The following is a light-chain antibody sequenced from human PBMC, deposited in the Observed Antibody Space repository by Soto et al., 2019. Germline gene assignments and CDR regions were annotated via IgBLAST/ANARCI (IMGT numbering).Light chain of an antibody. CDR3: SSYTSSSPVV. CDR1: SSDVGGYNY. V-gene: IGLV2-14*01. J-gene: IGLJ2*01. Sequence: QSVLTQPASVSGSPGQSITISCTGTSSDVGGYNYVSWYQQHPGKAPKLMIYEVSNRPSGVSNRFSGSKSSNTASLTISGLQAEDEADYYCSSYTSSSPVVFGGGTQLTVL. CDR2: EVS.